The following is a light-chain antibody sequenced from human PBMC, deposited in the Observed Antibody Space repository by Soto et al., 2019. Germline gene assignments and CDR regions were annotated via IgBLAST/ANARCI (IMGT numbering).Light chain of an antibody. Sequence: EIVLTQSPGTLSLSPGERATLSCRASQTVSSRFLAWYQQKPGQAPRLLIYGALSRATGIPDRFSGSGSGTDFTLTISSLEPEDFAVYYCQQCNSWPQWTFGPGTRLEIK. CDR1: QTVSSRF. V-gene: IGKV3-20*01. CDR2: GAL. J-gene: IGKJ5*01. CDR3: QQCNSWPQWT.